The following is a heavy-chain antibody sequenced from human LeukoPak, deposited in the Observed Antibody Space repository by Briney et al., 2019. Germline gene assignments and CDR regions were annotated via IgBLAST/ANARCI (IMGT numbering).Heavy chain of an antibody. CDR2: IYYSGST. CDR1: GGSISSYY. V-gene: IGHV4-59*08. Sequence: PSETLSLTCTVSGGSISSYYWSWIRQPPGKGLEWIGYIYYSGSTNYNPSLKSRVTISVDTSKNQFSLKPSSVTAADTAVYYCARRSGGDYGDYYGMDVWGQGTTVTVSS. J-gene: IGHJ6*02. CDR3: ARRSGGDYGDYYGMDV. D-gene: IGHD4-17*01.